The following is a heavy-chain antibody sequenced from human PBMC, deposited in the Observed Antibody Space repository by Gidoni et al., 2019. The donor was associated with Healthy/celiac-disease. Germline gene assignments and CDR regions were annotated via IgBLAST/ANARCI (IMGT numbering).Heavy chain of an antibody. D-gene: IGHD5-12*01. CDR3: ARFGKRQYVDIVATIGYYFDY. CDR2: IQHSGST. V-gene: IGHV4-34*01. Sequence: VQLQQWGAGLLKPSETLFLTCAVYGGSFSGYYRSWICQPPGKGLEWPGEIQHSGSTNYNPSLKSRVTISVDTSKNQFSLKLSSVTAADTAVYYCARFGKRQYVDIVATIGYYFDYWGQGTLVTVSS. CDR1: GGSFSGYY. J-gene: IGHJ4*02.